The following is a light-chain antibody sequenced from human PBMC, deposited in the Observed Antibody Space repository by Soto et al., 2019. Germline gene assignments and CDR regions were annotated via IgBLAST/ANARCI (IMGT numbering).Light chain of an antibody. CDR3: QQYYSYPLIT. Sequence: AIRMTQSPSSFSASTGDRVTITCRASQGISSYLAWYQQKPGKAPKLLIYAASTLQSGVPSRFSGSGSGTDFTITISRLKPEDFATYYCQQYYSYPLITFGQGTRREIK. J-gene: IGKJ5*01. V-gene: IGKV1-8*01. CDR2: AAS. CDR1: QGISSY.